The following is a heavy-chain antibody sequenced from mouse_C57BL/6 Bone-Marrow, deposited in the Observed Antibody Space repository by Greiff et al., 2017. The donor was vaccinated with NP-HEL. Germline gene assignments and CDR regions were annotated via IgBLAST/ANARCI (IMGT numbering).Heavy chain of an antibody. CDR2: INPSTGGT. CDR3: ADGYYGFAY. J-gene: IGHJ3*01. V-gene: IGHV1-42*01. Sequence: VHVKQSGPELVKPGASVKISCKASGYSFTGYYMNWVKQSPEKSLEWIGEINPSTGGTTYNQKFKAKATLTVDKSSSTAYMQLKSLTSEDSAVYYCADGYYGFAYWGQGTLVTVSA. CDR1: GYSFTGYY. D-gene: IGHD2-3*01.